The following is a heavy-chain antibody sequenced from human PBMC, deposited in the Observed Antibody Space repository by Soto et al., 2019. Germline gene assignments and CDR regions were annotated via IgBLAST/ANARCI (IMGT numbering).Heavy chain of an antibody. Sequence: GGSLRLSCAASGFTFSTYAMNWVRQAPGKGLEWVSASSGGGGSTYYADSVKGRVTISRDNSKNTLYLQMNSLRAEDTAVYYCAKVSLGALSFTEYYYYGLDVWGQRTTVTVSS. CDR3: AKVSLGALSFTEYYYYGLDV. V-gene: IGHV3-23*01. CDR2: SSGGGGST. J-gene: IGHJ6*02. CDR1: GFTFSTYA. D-gene: IGHD1-26*01.